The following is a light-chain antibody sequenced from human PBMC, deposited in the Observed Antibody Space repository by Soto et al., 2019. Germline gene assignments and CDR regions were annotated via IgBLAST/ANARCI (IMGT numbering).Light chain of an antibody. J-gene: IGKJ1*01. CDR2: GAS. V-gene: IGKV3-15*01. CDR3: QQYNNWPRA. CDR1: QSVSGN. Sequence: EIVITQSPATLSVSPGERATRSCGASQSVSGNLAWYQQKPGQAPRLLIYGASTRAPGLPARFSGSGSGTEFTLTIHSLKSEDVAVYHCQQYNNWPRAFGQGTKVDIK.